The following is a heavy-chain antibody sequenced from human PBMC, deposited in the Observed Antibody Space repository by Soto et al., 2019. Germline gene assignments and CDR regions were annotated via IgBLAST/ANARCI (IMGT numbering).Heavy chain of an antibody. Sequence: ASVKVSCKASGYTFTSYAMHWVRQAPGQRLEWMGWINAGNGNTKYSQKFQGRVTITRDTSASTAYMELSSLRSEDTAVYYCARGGFSYGPRGFDYWGQGTLVTVSS. CDR3: ARGGFSYGPRGFDY. CDR2: INAGNGNT. J-gene: IGHJ4*02. CDR1: GYTFTSYA. D-gene: IGHD5-18*01. V-gene: IGHV1-3*01.